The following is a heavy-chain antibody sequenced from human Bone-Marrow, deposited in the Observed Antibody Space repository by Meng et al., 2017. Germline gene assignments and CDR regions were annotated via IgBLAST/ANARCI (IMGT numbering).Heavy chain of an antibody. CDR3: ARVDWSGGNPIDS. CDR2: IFHTGNT. D-gene: IGHD3-10*01. J-gene: IGHJ4*02. V-gene: IGHV4-4*02. CDR1: GGSIISINW. Sequence: QVQRPESGPGLVKPSGTLSLTCAVSGGSIISINWWTWVRQPPGKGLEWIGEIFHTGNTNFHPSLKSRVTISVDKSKNQFSLKLNSVTAADTAVYYCARVDWSGGNPIDSWGQGTLVTVSS.